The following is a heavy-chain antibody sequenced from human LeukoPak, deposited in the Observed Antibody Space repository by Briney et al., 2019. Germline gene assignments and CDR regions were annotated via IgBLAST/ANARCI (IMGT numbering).Heavy chain of an antibody. Sequence: GGSLRLSCAASGFTFSSYAMSGVREAPGKGLEWVSAISGSGGSTYYADPVKGRFTISRDNSKNTLYLQMNSLRAEDTAVYYCAKDHLLALVGAFDYWGQGTLVTVSS. V-gene: IGHV3-23*01. CDR2: ISGSGGST. J-gene: IGHJ4*02. CDR3: AKDHLLALVGAFDY. D-gene: IGHD1-26*01. CDR1: GFTFSSYA.